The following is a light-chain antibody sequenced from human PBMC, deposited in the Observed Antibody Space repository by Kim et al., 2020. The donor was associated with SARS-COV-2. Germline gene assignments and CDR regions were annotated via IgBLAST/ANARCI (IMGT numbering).Light chain of an antibody. CDR2: LNNDGSH. J-gene: IGLJ3*02. V-gene: IGLV4-69*01. CDR3: QTWGTGIQV. Sequence: QLVLTQSPSASASLGASVKLTCTLSSGHSSYAIAWHQQQPEKGPQYLMKLNNDGSHTKGDGIPDRFSGSSSGAERYLTISSLQSDDEADYYCQTWGTGIQVFGGGTKVTVL. CDR1: SGHSSYA.